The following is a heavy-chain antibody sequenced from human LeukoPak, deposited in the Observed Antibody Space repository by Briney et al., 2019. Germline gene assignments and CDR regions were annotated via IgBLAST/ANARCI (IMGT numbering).Heavy chain of an antibody. CDR1: GFTFSSYW. CDR2: INHNGNVN. CDR3: ARGGGLDV. Sequence: GESLRLSCAASGFTFSSYWMNWARQAPGKGLEWVASINHNGNVNYYVDSVKGRFTISRDNAKNSLYLQMSNLRAEDTAVYFCARGGGLDVWGQGATVTVSS. J-gene: IGHJ6*02. V-gene: IGHV3-7*03. D-gene: IGHD3-16*01.